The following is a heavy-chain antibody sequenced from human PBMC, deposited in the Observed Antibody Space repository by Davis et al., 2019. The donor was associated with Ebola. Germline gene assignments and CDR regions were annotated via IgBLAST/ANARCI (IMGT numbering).Heavy chain of an antibody. V-gene: IGHV1-24*01. D-gene: IGHD2-2*01. Sequence: ASVKVSCKASGGTFSSYAISWVRQAPGKGLEWMGGFDPEDGETIYAQKFQGRVTMTEDTSTDTAYMELSSLRSEDTAVYYCATSSTSQFDYWGQGTLVTVSS. J-gene: IGHJ4*02. CDR2: FDPEDGET. CDR1: GGTFSSYA. CDR3: ATSSTSQFDY.